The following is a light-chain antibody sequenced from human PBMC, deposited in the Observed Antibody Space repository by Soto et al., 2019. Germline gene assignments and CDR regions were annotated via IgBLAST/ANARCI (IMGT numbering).Light chain of an antibody. Sequence: IQLTQPPSSLSASVGDRVTITCRASQGISSFLAWYQQKPGKAPKLLIYAASTLQSGVPSRFSGSGSGTDFTLTISSLQPEDFATYYCQQSYSTPITFCQGTRLEIK. J-gene: IGKJ5*01. CDR3: QQSYSTPIT. CDR1: QGISSF. V-gene: IGKV1-39*01. CDR2: AAS.